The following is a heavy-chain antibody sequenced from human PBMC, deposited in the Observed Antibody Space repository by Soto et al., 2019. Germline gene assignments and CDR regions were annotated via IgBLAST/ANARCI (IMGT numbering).Heavy chain of an antibody. Sequence: WGSLRLSCAASGFTFSSYAMSWVRQAPGKGLEWVSAISGSGGSTYYADSVKGRFTISRDNSKNTLYLQMNSLRAEDTAVYYCAKNLAYYDSSGYYWYFDYWGQGTLVTVSS. CDR1: GFTFSSYA. CDR3: AKNLAYYDSSGYYWYFDY. J-gene: IGHJ4*02. V-gene: IGHV3-23*01. CDR2: ISGSGGST. D-gene: IGHD3-22*01.